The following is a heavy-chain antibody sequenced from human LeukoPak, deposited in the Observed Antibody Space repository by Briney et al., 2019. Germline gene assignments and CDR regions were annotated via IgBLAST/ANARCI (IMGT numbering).Heavy chain of an antibody. Sequence: GGSLRLSCAASGFTFSSYSMNWVRQAPGKGLEWVSSISSSSSYIYYADSVKGRFTIFRDNAKNSLYLQMNSLRAEDTAVYYCARDQDAAMVRGALLYFHYYYGMDVWGQGTTVTVSS. V-gene: IGHV3-21*01. CDR1: GFTFSSYS. J-gene: IGHJ6*02. CDR3: ARDQDAAMVRGALLYFHYYYGMDV. D-gene: IGHD3-10*01. CDR2: ISSSSSYI.